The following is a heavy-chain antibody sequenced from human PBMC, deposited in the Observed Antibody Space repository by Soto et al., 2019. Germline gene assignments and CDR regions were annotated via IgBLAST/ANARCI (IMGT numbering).Heavy chain of an antibody. CDR3: ASSIYYDFWSGYHY. Sequence: GGSLRLSCAASGITFSSYSMNWVRQAPGKGLEWVSYISSSSSTIYYADSVKGRFTISRDNAKNSLYLQMNSLRDEDTAVYYCASSIYYDFWSGYHYWGQGTLVTVSS. V-gene: IGHV3-48*02. CDR1: GITFSSYS. J-gene: IGHJ4*02. CDR2: ISSSSSTI. D-gene: IGHD3-3*01.